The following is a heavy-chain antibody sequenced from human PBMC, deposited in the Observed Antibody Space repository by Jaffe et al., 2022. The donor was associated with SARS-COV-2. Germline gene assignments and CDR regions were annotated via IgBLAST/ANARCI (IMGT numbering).Heavy chain of an antibody. Sequence: QVQLQQWGAGLLKPSETLSLTCAVYGGSFSGYYWSWIRQPPGKGLEWIGEINHSGSTNYNPSLKSRVTISVDTSKNQFSLKLSSVTAADTAVYYCARGQQWLVRAPHFDYWGQGTLVTVSS. D-gene: IGHD6-19*01. V-gene: IGHV4-34*01. CDR1: GGSFSGYY. CDR3: ARGQQWLVRAPHFDY. J-gene: IGHJ4*02. CDR2: INHSGST.